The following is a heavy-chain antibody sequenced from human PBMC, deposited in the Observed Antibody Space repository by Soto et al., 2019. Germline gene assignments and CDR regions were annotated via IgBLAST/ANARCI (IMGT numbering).Heavy chain of an antibody. CDR1: GFTFSSYA. V-gene: IGHV3-30-3*01. CDR2: ISYDGSNK. Sequence: GGSLRLSCAASGFTFSSYAMHWVRQAPGKGLEWVAVISYDGSNKYYADSVKGRFTISRDNSKNTLYLQMNSLRAEDTAVYYCARGFGSSSSGRFYWGQGTLVTVSS. CDR3: ARGFGSSSSGRFY. D-gene: IGHD6-6*01. J-gene: IGHJ4*02.